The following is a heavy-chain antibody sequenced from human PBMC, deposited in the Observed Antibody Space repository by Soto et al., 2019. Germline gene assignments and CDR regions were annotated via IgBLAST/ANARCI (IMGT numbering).Heavy chain of an antibody. D-gene: IGHD2-2*01. CDR3: ARDPNIVVVPAATYYYYGMDV. J-gene: IGHJ6*02. V-gene: IGHV3-7*04. Sequence: EVQLVESGGGLVQPGGSLRLSCAASGFTFSTYWMSWVRQAPGKGLEWVANIKQDGSEKYYVDSVKCRFTISRDNAKNSLYLQMNSLRAEDTAVYYCARDPNIVVVPAATYYYYGMDVWGQGTTVTVSS. CDR1: GFTFSTYW. CDR2: IKQDGSEK.